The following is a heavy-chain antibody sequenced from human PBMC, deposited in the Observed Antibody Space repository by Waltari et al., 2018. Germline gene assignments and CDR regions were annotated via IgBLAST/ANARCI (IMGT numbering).Heavy chain of an antibody. Sequence: QVQLVESGGGVVQPGRSLRLSCAASGFTFSNYGIHWVRQAPGKGLEWGTLRWYDGSNKYYADSVKGRFTISRDNSKNTLYLQMNSLRAEDTAVYYCARDNGYNSIGDYWGQGTLVTVSS. V-gene: IGHV3-33*01. D-gene: IGHD5-12*01. CDR3: ARDNGYNSIGDY. CDR1: GFTFSNYG. J-gene: IGHJ4*02. CDR2: RWYDGSNK.